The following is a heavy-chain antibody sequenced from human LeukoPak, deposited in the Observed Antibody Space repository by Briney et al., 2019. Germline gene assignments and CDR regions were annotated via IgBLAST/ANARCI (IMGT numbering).Heavy chain of an antibody. CDR2: ISAYNGNT. Sequence: ASVKVSCKASGYTFTSYAMNWVRQAPGQGLEWMGWISAYNGNTNYAQKLQGRVTMTTDTSTSTAYMELRSLRSDDTAVYYCARSYCSNGVCLGGYWGQGTLVTVSS. J-gene: IGHJ4*02. CDR1: GYTFTSYA. CDR3: ARSYCSNGVCLGGY. V-gene: IGHV1-18*01. D-gene: IGHD2-8*01.